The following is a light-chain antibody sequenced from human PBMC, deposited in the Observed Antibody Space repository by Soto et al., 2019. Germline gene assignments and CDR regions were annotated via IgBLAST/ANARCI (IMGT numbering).Light chain of an antibody. CDR1: QSVSSSY. CDR2: GAS. J-gene: IGKJ4*01. CDR3: QQYGSSPST. V-gene: IGKV3-20*01. Sequence: EIVLTQSPGTLSLSPGERATLSCRASQSVSSSYLAWYQQKPGQAPRLLIYGASSMATGIPDRFSGSGSGTDFTLTISRLEPEDVAVYYCQQYGSSPSTFGGGTKVEIK.